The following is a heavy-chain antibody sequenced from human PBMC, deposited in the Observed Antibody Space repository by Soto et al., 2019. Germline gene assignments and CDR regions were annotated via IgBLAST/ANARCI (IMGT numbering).Heavy chain of an antibody. Sequence: SGFTFSSYWMHWVRQAPGKGLVWVSRINSDGSSTSYADSVKGRFTISRDNAKNTLYLQMNSLRAEDTAVYYCASTAYGSALWPWGQGTLVTVS. J-gene: IGHJ5*02. CDR2: INSDGSST. CDR3: ASTAYGSALWP. V-gene: IGHV3-74*01. CDR1: GFTFSSYW. D-gene: IGHD3-10*01.